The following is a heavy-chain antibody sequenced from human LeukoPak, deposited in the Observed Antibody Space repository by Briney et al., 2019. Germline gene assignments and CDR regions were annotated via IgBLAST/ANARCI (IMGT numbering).Heavy chain of an antibody. J-gene: IGHJ5*02. CDR2: IYYSGST. CDR3: ARYSGYGNWFDP. V-gene: IGHV4-39*01. Sequence: SETLSLTCTVSGGSISSSSYYWGWIRQPPGKGLEWIGSIYYSGSTYYNPSLKSRVTISVDTSKNQFSLKLNSVTAADTAVYYCARYSGYGNWFDPWGQGTLVTVSS. D-gene: IGHD5-12*01. CDR1: GGSISSSSYY.